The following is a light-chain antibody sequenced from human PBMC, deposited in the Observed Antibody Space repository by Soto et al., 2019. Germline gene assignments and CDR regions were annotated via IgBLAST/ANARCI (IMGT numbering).Light chain of an antibody. J-gene: IGLJ2*01. CDR1: SGHSSYA. Sequence: QSVLTQSRSASASLGASVKLTCTLSSGHSSYAIAWHQQQPEKGPRYLMKLNSDGSLSKGDGIPDRFSGSSSGAERYLTISSLQSEDEADYYCQTWGSGIRVVFGGGTKLTVL. V-gene: IGLV4-69*01. CDR2: LNSDGSL. CDR3: QTWGSGIRVV.